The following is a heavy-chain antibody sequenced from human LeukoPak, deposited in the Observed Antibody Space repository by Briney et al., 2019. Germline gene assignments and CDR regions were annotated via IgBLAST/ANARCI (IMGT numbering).Heavy chain of an antibody. Sequence: GGSLRLSCIASGFAFNSYEMNWVRQAPGKGLEWVGHIRTKAESYATVYAASVKGRFTISRDDSKNTAYLQMNSLKTEDTAVYYCARLSGLDSGNYVYWGQGTLVTVSS. J-gene: IGHJ4*02. CDR2: IRTKAESYAT. CDR1: GFAFNSYE. D-gene: IGHD4-11*01. V-gene: IGHV3-73*01. CDR3: ARLSGLDSGNYVY.